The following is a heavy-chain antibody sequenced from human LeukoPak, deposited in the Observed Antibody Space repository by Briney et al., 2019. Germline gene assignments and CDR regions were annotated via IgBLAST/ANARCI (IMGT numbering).Heavy chain of an antibody. CDR3: AKVSVGPLSRPTHVALYYGMDV. J-gene: IGHJ6*02. V-gene: IGHV3-23*01. D-gene: IGHD2-8*01. Sequence: GGSLRLSCEASGFTFNKFAMSWVRQAPGKGPEWVSAISSSGGTTFYADSVKGRCTISRDNSKNTVYLEMNSLRAEDTAIYYCAKVSVGPLSRPTHVALYYGMDVWGQGTTVTVSS. CDR1: GFTFNKFA. CDR2: ISSSGGTT.